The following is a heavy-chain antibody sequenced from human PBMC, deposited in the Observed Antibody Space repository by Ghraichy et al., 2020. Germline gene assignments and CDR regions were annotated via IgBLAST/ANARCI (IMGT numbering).Heavy chain of an antibody. D-gene: IGHD6-13*01. CDR1: GFSFSDYS. CDR3: ARLPLPRRAAVGDWYFDL. V-gene: IGHV3-48*01. J-gene: IGHJ2*01. CDR2: ITGSSITI. Sequence: GGSLRLSFEGSGFSFSDYSMIWVRLTPRKALEWVSYITGSSITIFYTDSVKGRFTISRDNAKNSLYLQMNSLRAEDTAVYYCARLPLPRRAAVGDWYFDLWGRGPLVTVSS.